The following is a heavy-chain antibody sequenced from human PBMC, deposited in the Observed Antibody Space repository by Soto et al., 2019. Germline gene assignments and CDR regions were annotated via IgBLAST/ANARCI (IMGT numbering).Heavy chain of an antibody. CDR2: INHSGST. D-gene: IGHD2-2*01. CDR3: ARCSSTSRVNYYYYYMDV. V-gene: IGHV4-34*01. Sequence: SETLSLTCAVYGGSFSGYYWSWIRQPPGKGLEWIGEINHSGSTNYNPSLKSRVTISVDTSKNQFSLKLSSVTAADTAVYYCARCSSTSRVNYYYYYMDVWGKGTTVTVSS. CDR1: GGSFSGYY. J-gene: IGHJ6*03.